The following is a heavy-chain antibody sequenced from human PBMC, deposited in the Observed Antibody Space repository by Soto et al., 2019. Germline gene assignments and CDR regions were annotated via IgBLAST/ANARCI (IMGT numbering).Heavy chain of an antibody. CDR1: GFTFSSYE. D-gene: IGHD1-7*01. V-gene: IGHV3-48*03. CDR2: ISSSGSTI. CDR3: ARVGGTGTGWFDP. Sequence: GGSLRLSCAASGFTFSSYEMNWVRQAPGKGLEWVSYISSSGSTIYYADSVKGRFTISRDNAKNSLYLQMNSLRAEDTAVYYCARVGGTGTGWFDPWGQGTLVTVSS. J-gene: IGHJ5*02.